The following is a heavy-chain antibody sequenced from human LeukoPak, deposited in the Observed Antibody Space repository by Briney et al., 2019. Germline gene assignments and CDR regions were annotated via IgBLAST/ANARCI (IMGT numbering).Heavy chain of an antibody. Sequence: GGSLRLSCAASGFTFSSYSMNWVRQAPGKGLEWVSSISSSSSYIYYADSVKGRFTISRDNAKNSLYLQMNSLRAEDTAVYYCARDPAAGTGRYYYYYGMDVWGQGTTVTVSS. CDR3: ARDPAAGTGRYYYYYGMDV. CDR1: GFTFSSYS. D-gene: IGHD6-13*01. CDR2: ISSSSSYI. V-gene: IGHV3-21*01. J-gene: IGHJ6*02.